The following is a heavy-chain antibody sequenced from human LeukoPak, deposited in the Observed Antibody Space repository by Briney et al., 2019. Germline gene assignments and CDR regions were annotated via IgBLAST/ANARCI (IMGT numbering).Heavy chain of an antibody. V-gene: IGHV4-39*07. D-gene: IGHD6-13*01. Sequence: SETLSLTCTVSGGSISSSSYYWGWIRQPPGKGLERIGSIYHSGSTYYNPSLKSRVTISVDTSKNQFSLKLSSVTAADTAVYYCARATGAAAGTSRFDPWGQGTLVTVSS. CDR3: ARATGAAAGTSRFDP. J-gene: IGHJ5*02. CDR2: IYHSGST. CDR1: GGSISSSSYY.